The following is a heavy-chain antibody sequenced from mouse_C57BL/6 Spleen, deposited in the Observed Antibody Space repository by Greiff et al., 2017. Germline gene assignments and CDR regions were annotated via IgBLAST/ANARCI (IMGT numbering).Heavy chain of an antibody. D-gene: IGHD1-1*01. CDR3: ASDYYGSSYEAMDY. Sequence: EVKLMESGAELVKPGASVKLSCTASGFNIKDYYMHWVKQRTEQGLEWIGRIDPEDGETKYAPKFQGKATITTDTSSNTAYLQLSNLTSEYTAVYYCASDYYGSSYEAMDYWGQGTSVTVSS. J-gene: IGHJ4*01. V-gene: IGHV14-2*01. CDR2: IDPEDGET. CDR1: GFNIKDYY.